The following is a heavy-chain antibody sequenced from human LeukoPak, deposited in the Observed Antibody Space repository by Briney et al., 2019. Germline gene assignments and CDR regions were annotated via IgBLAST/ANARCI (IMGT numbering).Heavy chain of an antibody. J-gene: IGHJ4*02. CDR2: INPNSGDT. Sequence: GASVKVSCKASGYTFTNHPMHWVRQAPGQGLEGMGWINPNSGDTNYVQKFQGRVTMTRDPPISTAYMELSGLRADDTAVYYCARERYTAYGNFDYWGQGTQVTVSS. CDR1: GYTFTNHP. CDR3: ARERYTAYGNFDY. V-gene: IGHV1-2*02. D-gene: IGHD5-12*01.